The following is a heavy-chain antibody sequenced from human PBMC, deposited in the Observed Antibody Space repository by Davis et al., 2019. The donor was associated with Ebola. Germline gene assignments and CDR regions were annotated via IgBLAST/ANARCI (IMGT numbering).Heavy chain of an antibody. CDR3: ARGHNYAHEY. CDR1: GYTFSDFY. V-gene: IGHV1-46*01. Sequence: ASVKVSCKTSGYTFSDFYVHWVRQAPGQGLEWMGMINPGAGGTTYAQKFQGRVAVTRDTSTSTVYMELSSLRYDDTADYYCARGHNYAHEYWGQGTLVTVSS. CDR2: INPGAGGT. J-gene: IGHJ4*02. D-gene: IGHD4-11*01.